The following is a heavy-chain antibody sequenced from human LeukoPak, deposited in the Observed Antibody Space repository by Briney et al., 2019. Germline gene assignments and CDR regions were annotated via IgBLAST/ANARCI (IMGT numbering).Heavy chain of an antibody. CDR1: GFTVSSNY. Sequence: GGSLRLSCAASGFTVSSNYMSWVRQAPGRGLEWVSSISSSSSYIYYADSVKGRFTISRDNAKNSLYLQMNSLRAEDTAVYYCARVRYNWNDEDYWGQGTLVTVS. J-gene: IGHJ4*02. CDR3: ARVRYNWNDEDY. CDR2: ISSSSSYI. V-gene: IGHV3-21*01. D-gene: IGHD1-1*01.